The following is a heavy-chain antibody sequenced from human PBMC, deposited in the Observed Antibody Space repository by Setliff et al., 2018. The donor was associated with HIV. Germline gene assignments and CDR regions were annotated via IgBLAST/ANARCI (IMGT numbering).Heavy chain of an antibody. V-gene: IGHV3-30*02. Sequence: PGGSLRLSCEISGFTFSNYGMHWVRQAPGKGLEWVAFIRYDGSDKYYVDSVKGRSTVSRDNSKNTLYLQMNSLRPEDTALYYCAKDRLLDGSSWYYLDYWGQGTLVTVSS. D-gene: IGHD6-13*01. CDR1: GFTFSNYG. CDR2: IRYDGSDK. CDR3: AKDRLLDGSSWYYLDY. J-gene: IGHJ4*02.